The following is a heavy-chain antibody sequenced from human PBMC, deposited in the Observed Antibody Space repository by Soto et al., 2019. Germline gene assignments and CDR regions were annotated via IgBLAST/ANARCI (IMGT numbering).Heavy chain of an antibody. D-gene: IGHD7-27*01. V-gene: IGHV4-59*01. CDR1: GGSINSYY. Sequence: QVQLQESGPGLVKPSETLSLTCTVSGGSINSYYWSWIRQPPGKGLEWIGYIYHNGNTNYNPSLQSRVNMSVDTSKNQFSLKLSSVTAADTAVYYRARSPGYFDFWGQGTLVTVSS. J-gene: IGHJ4*02. CDR2: IYHNGNT. CDR3: ARSPGYFDF.